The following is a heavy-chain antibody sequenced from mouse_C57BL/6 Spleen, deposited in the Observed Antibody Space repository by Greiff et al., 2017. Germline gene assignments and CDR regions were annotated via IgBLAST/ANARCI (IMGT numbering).Heavy chain of an antibody. D-gene: IGHD2-4*01. V-gene: IGHV1-36*01. CDR1: GFTFTDYY. Sequence: EVQLQESGPVLVKPGPSVKISCKASGFTFTDYYMHWVKQSHGKSLEWIGLVYPYNGGTSYNQKFKGKATLTVDTSSSTAYMELNSLTSEDSAVYYCARSGYYDYDEETWFAYWGQGTLVTVSA. J-gene: IGHJ3*01. CDR2: VYPYNGGT. CDR3: ARSGYYDYDEETWFAY.